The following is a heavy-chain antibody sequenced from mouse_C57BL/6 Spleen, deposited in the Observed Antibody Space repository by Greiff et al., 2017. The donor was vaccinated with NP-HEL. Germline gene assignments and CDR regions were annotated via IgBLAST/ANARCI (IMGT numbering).Heavy chain of an antibody. CDR2: IDPEDGET. D-gene: IGHD2-5*01. V-gene: IGHV14-2*01. CDR3: VSSSNRCCDV. Sequence: EVKLVESGAELVKPGASVKLSCTASGFNFNDYYMHWMKQRTEQGLEWIGRIDPEDGETKSAPKFQGKATLTADTSSNTAYLQLSSLTSEDTAVYYCVSSSNRCCDVGGTGTTVTVSS. J-gene: IGHJ1*03. CDR1: GFNFNDYY.